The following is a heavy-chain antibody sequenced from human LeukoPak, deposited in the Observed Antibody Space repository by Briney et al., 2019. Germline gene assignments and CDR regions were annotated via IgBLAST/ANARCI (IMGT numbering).Heavy chain of an antibody. V-gene: IGHV4-59*01. D-gene: IGHD3-10*01. Sequence: SETLSLTCTVSGGSISSYYWSWIRQPPGKGLEWIGYTYYSGSTNYNPSLKSRVTISVDTSKNQFSLKLSSVTAADTAVYYCARGNMVRGVITEYYFDYWGQGTLVTVSS. CDR2: TYYSGST. CDR1: GGSISSYY. J-gene: IGHJ4*02. CDR3: ARGNMVRGVITEYYFDY.